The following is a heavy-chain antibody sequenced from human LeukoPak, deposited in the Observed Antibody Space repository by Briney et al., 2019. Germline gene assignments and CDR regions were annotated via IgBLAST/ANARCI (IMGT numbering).Heavy chain of an antibody. J-gene: IGHJ4*02. D-gene: IGHD3-22*01. V-gene: IGHV4-59*01. Sequence: SETLSLTCSVSGGSISSYYWSWIRQPPGKGLEWIGYIYYSGSTNYNPSLKSRVTISVDTSKNQFSLKLSSVTAADTAVYYCARGPWGYYDSQGYWGQGTLVTVSS. CDR1: GGSISSYY. CDR2: IYYSGST. CDR3: ARGPWGYYDSQGY.